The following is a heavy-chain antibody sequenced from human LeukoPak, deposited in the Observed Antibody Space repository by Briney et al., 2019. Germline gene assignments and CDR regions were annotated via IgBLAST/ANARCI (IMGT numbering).Heavy chain of an antibody. D-gene: IGHD3-22*01. CDR2: INPNSGGT. V-gene: IGHV1-2*06. Sequence: GASVKVSCKASGYTFIGYYMHWVRQAPGQGLVWMGRINPNSGGTSYAQKFQGRVTMTRDTSISTAYMELSGLRTDDTAVYYCAKSHNYYESSGFLDQWGQGTLVTVSS. J-gene: IGHJ4*02. CDR1: GYTFIGYY. CDR3: AKSHNYYESSGFLDQ.